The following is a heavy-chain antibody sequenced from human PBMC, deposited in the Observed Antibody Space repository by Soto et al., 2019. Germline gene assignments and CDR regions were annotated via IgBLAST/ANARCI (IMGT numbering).Heavy chain of an antibody. D-gene: IGHD2-2*01. CDR2: IYFSGNT. Sequence: PSETLSLTCTVSGGSISSFYWSWVRQPPGKGLEWIGYIYFSGNTNYNPSLRSRVTISVDTSKNHFSLKLSSVTASDTAVYYCARHLGFCSSMTCNSWFGPWGQGTLVTVSS. V-gene: IGHV4-59*08. CDR3: ARHLGFCSSMTCNSWFGP. J-gene: IGHJ5*02. CDR1: GGSISSFY.